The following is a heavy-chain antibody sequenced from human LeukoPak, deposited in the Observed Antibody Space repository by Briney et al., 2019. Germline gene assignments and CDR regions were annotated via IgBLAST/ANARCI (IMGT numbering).Heavy chain of an antibody. CDR2: ISSSGNTI. V-gene: IGHV3-48*03. CDR3: ARSLHDYGDYFLNWFDP. CDR1: GFTFSSYE. J-gene: IGHJ5*02. D-gene: IGHD4-17*01. Sequence: GGSLRLSCAASGFTFSSYEMNWVRQAPGKGLEWVSYISSSGNTIYYADSVKGRFTISRYNAKNSLYLQMNSLRAEDTAIYYCARSLHDYGDYFLNWFDPWGQGTLVTVSS.